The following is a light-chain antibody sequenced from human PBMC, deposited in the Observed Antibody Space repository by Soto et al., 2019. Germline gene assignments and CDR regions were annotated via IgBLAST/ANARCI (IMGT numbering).Light chain of an antibody. CDR1: QSVSSN. V-gene: IGKV3-15*01. J-gene: IGKJ1*01. Sequence: LMTQSPATLSVTQGERATLSCRASQSVSSNLAWYQQKPGQAPRLLIYGVSTRATDIPARFSGSGSGTEFTLTISSLQSEDFAVYHCQQYNTWPPTWTSCQRTK. CDR3: QQYNTWPPTWT. CDR2: GVS.